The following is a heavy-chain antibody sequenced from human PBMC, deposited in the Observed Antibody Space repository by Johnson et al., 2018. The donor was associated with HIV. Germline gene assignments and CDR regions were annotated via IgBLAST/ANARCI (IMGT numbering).Heavy chain of an antibody. CDR3: AGCNWGSEAFDM. V-gene: IGHV3-7*01. Sequence: VQLVESGGGLVQPGGSLRLSCAASGFTFSRYWLTWVRQAPGRGLEWVANIKQDGTEIYYVDSVKGRFTISRDNAKNSLFLQMGSLRAEDTAVYYCAGCNWGSEAFDMWGQGTMVIVSS. CDR1: GFTFSRYW. J-gene: IGHJ3*02. D-gene: IGHD7-27*01. CDR2: IKQDGTEI.